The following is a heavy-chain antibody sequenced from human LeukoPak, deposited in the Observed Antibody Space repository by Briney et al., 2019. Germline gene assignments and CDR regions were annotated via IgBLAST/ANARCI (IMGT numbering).Heavy chain of an antibody. Sequence: ASVKVSCKASGGTFISYAISWVRQAPGQGLEWMGGIIPIFGTANYAQKFQGRVTITADESTSTAYMELSSLRSEDTAVYYCAREVGGYDSSVSLWGQGTLVTVSS. CDR2: IIPIFGTA. CDR1: GGTFISYA. D-gene: IGHD3-22*01. J-gene: IGHJ4*02. CDR3: AREVGGYDSSVSL. V-gene: IGHV1-69*13.